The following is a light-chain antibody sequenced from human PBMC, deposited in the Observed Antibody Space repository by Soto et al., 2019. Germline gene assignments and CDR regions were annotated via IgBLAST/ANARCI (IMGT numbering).Light chain of an antibody. V-gene: IGKV3-15*01. CDR2: GAS. CDR3: QQYAISPIT. CDR1: QSVSSN. Sequence: ETVMTQSPATLSVSPGERATLSCRASQSVSSNLAWYQQKPGQAPRLLIYGASTRATGIPARFSGSGSGTEFTLTISSLQSEDFAVYFCQQYAISPITFGGGTRLEIK. J-gene: IGKJ4*01.